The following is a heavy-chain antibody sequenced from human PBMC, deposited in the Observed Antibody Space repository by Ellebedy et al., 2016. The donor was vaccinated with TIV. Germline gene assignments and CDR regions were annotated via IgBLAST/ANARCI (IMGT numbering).Heavy chain of an antibody. CDR2: IRSKAYGGTT. V-gene: IGHV3-49*04. CDR1: GFTFSSYA. Sequence: GESLKISCAASGFTFSSYAMSWVRQAPGKGLEWVGFIRSKAYGGTTEYAASVKGRFTISRDDSKSIAYLQMNSLKTEDTAVYYCTRDDGIGGVIVSDYWGQGTLVTVSS. CDR3: TRDDGIGGVIVSDY. J-gene: IGHJ4*02. D-gene: IGHD3-16*02.